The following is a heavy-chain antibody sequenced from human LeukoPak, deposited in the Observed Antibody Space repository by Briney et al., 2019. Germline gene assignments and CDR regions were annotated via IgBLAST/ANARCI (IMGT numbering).Heavy chain of an antibody. CDR3: AKKKGSGYYYAFDY. CDR1: GFTFSSYA. CDR2: ISGSGGST. J-gene: IGHJ4*02. V-gene: IGHV3-23*01. D-gene: IGHD3-22*01. Sequence: PGGSLRLSCAASGFTFSSYAMSWVRQAPGEGLEWVSAISGSGGSTYYADSVKGRFTISRDNSKNTLYLQMNSLRAEDTAVYYCAKKKGSGYYYAFDYWGQGTLVTVSS.